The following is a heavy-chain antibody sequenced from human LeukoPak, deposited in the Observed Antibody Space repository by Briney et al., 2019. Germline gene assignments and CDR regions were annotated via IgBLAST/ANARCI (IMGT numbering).Heavy chain of an antibody. V-gene: IGHV4-59*01. J-gene: IGHJ6*03. D-gene: IGHD3-3*01. Sequence: ASETLSLTCTVSGGSISSYYWSWIRQPPGQGLEWIGYIYYSGSTNYNPSLKSRVTISVETSKNQFSLKLSSVTAADTAVYYCARERRGDFWSGYYKGGLYYYMDVWGKGTTVTVSS. CDR3: ARERRGDFWSGYYKGGLYYYMDV. CDR2: IYYSGST. CDR1: GGSISSYY.